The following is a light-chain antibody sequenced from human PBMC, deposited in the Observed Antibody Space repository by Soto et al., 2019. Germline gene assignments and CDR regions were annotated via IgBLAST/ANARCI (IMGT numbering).Light chain of an antibody. CDR1: QSVSNTY. J-gene: IGKJ1*01. V-gene: IGKV3D-20*01. CDR3: QQYNNWPRT. Sequence: EIVLTQSPATLSLSPGERATLSCGASQSVSNTYLAWYQQKPGLAPRLLIYDTSRRATGIPDRFSGGGSGTDFTLTISSLQSEDFAVYYCQQYNNWPRTFGQGTKVEIK. CDR2: DTS.